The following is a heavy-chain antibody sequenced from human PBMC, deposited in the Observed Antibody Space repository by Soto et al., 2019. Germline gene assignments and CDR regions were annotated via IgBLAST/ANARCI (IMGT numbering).Heavy chain of an antibody. D-gene: IGHD3-10*01. V-gene: IGHV1-69*01. Sequence: QVQVVQSGVEVRRPGSSVKVSCKASGDTFKNCVISWVRQAPGQGLEWMGGIIPLFGTTDFAQRFQGRITITTDESTTTAYMELSRLRSEDTATYYFAAELGFGKLSVVWGQGTTVIVSS. J-gene: IGHJ6*02. CDR2: IIPLFGTT. CDR3: AAELGFGKLSVV. CDR1: GDTFKNCV.